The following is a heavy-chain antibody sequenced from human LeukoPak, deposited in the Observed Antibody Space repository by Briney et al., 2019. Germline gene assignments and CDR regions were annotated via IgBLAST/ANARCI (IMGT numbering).Heavy chain of an antibody. D-gene: IGHD1-26*01. CDR2: ISSSSSYI. Sequence: GGSLRLSCAASGFTFSSYSMNWVRQAPGKGLEWVSSISSSSSYIYYADSVKGRFTISRDNAKNSLYLQMNSLRAEDTAVYYCASLTLGFISNWFDPWGQGTLVTVSS. V-gene: IGHV3-21*01. J-gene: IGHJ5*02. CDR1: GFTFSSYS. CDR3: ASLTLGFISNWFDP.